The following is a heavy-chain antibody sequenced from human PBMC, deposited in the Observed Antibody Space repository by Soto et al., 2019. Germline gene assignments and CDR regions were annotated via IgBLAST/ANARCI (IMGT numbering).Heavy chain of an antibody. CDR1: GFTFSSYA. J-gene: IGHJ4*02. CDR3: AKGGKDCSSTSCYYYFDY. CDR2: ISGSGGST. Sequence: PGGSVRLSCAASGFTFSSYAMSWVRQAPGKGLEWVSAISGSGGSTYYADSVEGRFTISRDNSKNTLYLQMNSLRAEDTAVYYCAKGGKDCSSTSCYYYFDYWGQGTLVTVSS. V-gene: IGHV3-23*01. D-gene: IGHD2-2*01.